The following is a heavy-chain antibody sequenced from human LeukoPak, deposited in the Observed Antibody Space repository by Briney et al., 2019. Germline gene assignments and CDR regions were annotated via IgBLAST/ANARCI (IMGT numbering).Heavy chain of an antibody. V-gene: IGHV4-4*02. Sequence: SETLSLTCAVSGDSIGSNKWWTWVRQPPGKGLEWIGEIHHSGRLNYSPSLKSRVTISVDKSKNHFSLNLNSITPADTAIYYCARGGDWRFDYWGQGALVTVSS. CDR3: ARGGDWRFDY. CDR1: GDSIGSNKW. CDR2: IHHSGRL. J-gene: IGHJ4*02. D-gene: IGHD3/OR15-3a*01.